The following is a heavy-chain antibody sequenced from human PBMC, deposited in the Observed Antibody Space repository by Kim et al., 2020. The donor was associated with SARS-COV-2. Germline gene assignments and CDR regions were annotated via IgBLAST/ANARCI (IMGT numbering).Heavy chain of an antibody. D-gene: IGHD2-15*01. CDR2: IYSGGST. CDR1: GFTVSSNY. Sequence: GGSLRLSCAASGFTVSSNYMSWVRQAPGKGLEWVSVIYSGGSTYYADSVKGRFTISRDNSKNTLYLQMNSLRAEDTAVYYCARAPPVSGTGDYWGQGTLVTVSS. V-gene: IGHV3-53*01. J-gene: IGHJ4*02. CDR3: ARAPPVSGTGDY.